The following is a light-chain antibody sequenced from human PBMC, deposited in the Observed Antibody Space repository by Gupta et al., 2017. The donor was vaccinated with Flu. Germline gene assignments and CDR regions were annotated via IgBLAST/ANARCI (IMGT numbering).Light chain of an antibody. Sequence: QSALTQPASVSGSPGQSITISCTGTSSDVGGYNLVSWYQQHPGRAPKLMIFEVSNRPSGVSNRFSGSKSGNTASLTISGLQAEDEADYYCSSYTSSSTLVVFGGGTQLTVL. J-gene: IGLJ2*01. CDR3: SSYTSSSTLVV. CDR1: SSDVGGYNL. CDR2: EVS. V-gene: IGLV2-14*01.